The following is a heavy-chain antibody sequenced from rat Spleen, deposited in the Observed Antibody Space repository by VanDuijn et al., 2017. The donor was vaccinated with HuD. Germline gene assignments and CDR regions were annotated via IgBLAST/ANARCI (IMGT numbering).Heavy chain of an antibody. CDR3: ATGPRILRLDWFAY. J-gene: IGHJ3*01. CDR2: IIYDGSRT. CDR1: GFTFSSFP. Sequence: EVQLVESGGDLVQPGRSVKLSCAASGFTFSSFPMAWVRQAPKKGLEWVATIIYDGSRTYYRDSVKGRFTISRDNAENTLYLQMDSLRSEDTATYYCATGPRILRLDWFAYWGQGTLVTVSS. V-gene: IGHV5-46*01. D-gene: IGHD1-6*01.